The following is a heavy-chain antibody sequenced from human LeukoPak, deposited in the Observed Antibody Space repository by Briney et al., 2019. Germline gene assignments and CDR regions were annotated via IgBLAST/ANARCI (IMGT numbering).Heavy chain of an antibody. J-gene: IGHJ4*02. CDR3: ARVGSSGRDY. CDR2: IYHSGST. Sequence: SETLSLTCAVSGGSISSSYWWSWIRQPPGKRLEWIGEIYHSGSTNYNLSLKSLVTISVDKSKNQFSLKLNSVTAADTAVYYCARVGSSGRDYWGQGTLVTVSS. V-gene: IGHV4-4*02. CDR1: GGSISSSYW. D-gene: IGHD6-19*01.